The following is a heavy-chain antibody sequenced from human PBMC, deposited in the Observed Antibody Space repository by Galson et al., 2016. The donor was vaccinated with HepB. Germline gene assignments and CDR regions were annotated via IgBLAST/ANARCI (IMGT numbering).Heavy chain of an antibody. D-gene: IGHD2-21*02. CDR3: ARDPVVTGLYYFDN. V-gene: IGHV3-21*01. J-gene: IGHJ4*02. CDR2: ISGSGTYI. CDR1: GFKMGNYN. Sequence: SLRLSCAASGFKMGNYNMHWVRQAPGKGLEWVSSISGSGTYIYYADSVKGRFTISRDNAKSSVYLRMNSLRAEDTAVYYCARDPVVTGLYYFDNWGQGTLVTVSS.